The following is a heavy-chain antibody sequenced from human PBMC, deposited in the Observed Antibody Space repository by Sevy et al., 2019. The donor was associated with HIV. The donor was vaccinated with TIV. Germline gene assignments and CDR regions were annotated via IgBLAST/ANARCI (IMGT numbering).Heavy chain of an antibody. CDR2: TSGNSGAI. J-gene: IGHJ6*02. CDR1: GFIFSRYS. D-gene: IGHD2-21*02. V-gene: IGHV3-48*02. Sequence: GGSLRLSCTVSGFIFSRYSMNWVRQAPGKGLEWISYTSGNSGAIYYPDSVKGRFTVSRDNANNALFLLMSSLKDDDTAVYYCARGPDCGGDCDVGFYYPLDVWGQGTTVTVSS. CDR3: ARGPDCGGDCDVGFYYPLDV.